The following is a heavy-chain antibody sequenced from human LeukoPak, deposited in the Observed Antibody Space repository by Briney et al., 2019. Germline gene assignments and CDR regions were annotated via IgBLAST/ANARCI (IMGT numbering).Heavy chain of an antibody. CDR2: ISSSGSTI. CDR3: ARVNRDDAFDI. CDR1: GFTFSSYS. Sequence: SGGSLRLSCAASGFTFSSYSMNWVRQAPGKGLEWVSYISSSGSTIYYADSVKGRFTISRDNAKNSLYLQMNSLRAEDTAVYYCARVNRDDAFDIWGQGTMVTVSS. V-gene: IGHV3-48*04. J-gene: IGHJ3*02.